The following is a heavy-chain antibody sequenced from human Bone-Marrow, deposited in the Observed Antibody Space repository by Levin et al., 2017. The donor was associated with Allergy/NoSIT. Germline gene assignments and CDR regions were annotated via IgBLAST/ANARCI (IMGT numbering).Heavy chain of an antibody. CDR2: INAGNGNT. CDR3: ALSSAVVAATPGLYYDGMDV. D-gene: IGHD2-15*01. V-gene: IGHV1-3*01. Sequence: GGSLRLSCKASGYTFTSYAMHWVRQAPGQRLEWMGWINAGNGNTKYSQKFQGRVTITRDTSASTAYMELSSLRSEDTAVYYCALSSAVVAATPGLYYDGMDVWGQGTTVTVSS. J-gene: IGHJ6*02. CDR1: GYTFTSYA.